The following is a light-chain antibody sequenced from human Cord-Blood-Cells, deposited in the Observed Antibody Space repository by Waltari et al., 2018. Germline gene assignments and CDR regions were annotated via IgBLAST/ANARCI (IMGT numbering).Light chain of an antibody. CDR2: DAS. CDR3: QQYNSYRMYT. CDR1: QSISSW. V-gene: IGKV1-5*01. Sequence: DIQMTQSPSTLSASVGDRVTIPCRASQSISSWLAWYQQKPGKAPKLLIYDASSLESGVPSRFSGSGSGTEFTLTISSLQPDDFATYYCQQYNSYRMYTFGQGTKLEIK. J-gene: IGKJ2*01.